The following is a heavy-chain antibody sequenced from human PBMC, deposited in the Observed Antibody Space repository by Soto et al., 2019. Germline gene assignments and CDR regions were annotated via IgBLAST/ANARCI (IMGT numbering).Heavy chain of an antibody. J-gene: IGHJ6*02. V-gene: IGHV4-4*02. Sequence: SETLSLTCAVSGGSISSSNWWSWVRQPPGKGLEWIGEIYHSGSTNYNPSLKSRVTISVDKSKNQFSLKLSSVTAADTAVYYCGSYDYYYYGMDVWGQGTTVTVSS. CDR1: GGSISSSNW. CDR3: GSYDYYYYGMDV. CDR2: IYHSGST. D-gene: IGHD2-21*01.